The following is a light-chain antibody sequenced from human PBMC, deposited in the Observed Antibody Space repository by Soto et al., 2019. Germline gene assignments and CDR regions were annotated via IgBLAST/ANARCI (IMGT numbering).Light chain of an antibody. J-gene: IGKJ4*01. CDR3: QHYDHLPPLS. V-gene: IGKV1-33*01. CDR2: DAS. Sequence: DIQMTQSPSSLSASVGDRVTITCQASQDIKNYLNWYQQKPGKAPNLLIYDASNLKTGVPARFSGSGSGTHFTFTISSLQPEDIATYYCQHYDHLPPLSFGGGTKVEIK. CDR1: QDIKNY.